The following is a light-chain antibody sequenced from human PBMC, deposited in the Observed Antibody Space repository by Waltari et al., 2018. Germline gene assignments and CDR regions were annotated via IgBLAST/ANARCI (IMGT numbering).Light chain of an antibody. CDR2: AAS. CDR3: QQYYSYPLT. Sequence: AIRMTQSPSSLSASTGDRATITGRASQGISSYLAWYQQKPGKAPKLLIYAASTLQSGVPSRFSGSGSGTDFTLTISCLQSEDFATYYCQQYYSYPLTFGPGTKVDIK. CDR1: QGISSY. J-gene: IGKJ3*01. V-gene: IGKV1-8*01.